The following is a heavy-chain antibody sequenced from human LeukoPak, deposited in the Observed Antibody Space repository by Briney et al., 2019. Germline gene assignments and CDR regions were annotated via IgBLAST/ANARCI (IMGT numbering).Heavy chain of an antibody. CDR1: GGSISSSSYY. Sequence: SETLSLTCTVSGGSISSSSYYWGWIRQPPGKGLEWIGSIYYSGSTYYNPSLKSRVTISVDTSKNQFSLKLSSVPAADTAVYYCAKALEMATISPFDYWGQGTLVTVSS. D-gene: IGHD5-24*01. J-gene: IGHJ4*02. V-gene: IGHV4-39*01. CDR2: IYYSGST. CDR3: AKALEMATISPFDY.